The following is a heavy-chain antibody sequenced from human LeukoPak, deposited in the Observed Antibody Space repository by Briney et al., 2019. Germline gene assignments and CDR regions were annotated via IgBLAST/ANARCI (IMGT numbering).Heavy chain of an antibody. J-gene: IGHJ4*02. V-gene: IGHV4-30-2*01. CDR3: ARFYDSSGNYFDY. CDR1: GGSISSGGYS. Sequence: SQTLSLTCAVSGGSISSGGYSWSWIRQPPGKGLEWIGYIYHSGSTYYNPSLKSRVTISVDRSKNQFSLKLSSVTAADTAVYYCARFYDSSGNYFDYWGQGTLVTVSS. D-gene: IGHD3-22*01. CDR2: IYHSGST.